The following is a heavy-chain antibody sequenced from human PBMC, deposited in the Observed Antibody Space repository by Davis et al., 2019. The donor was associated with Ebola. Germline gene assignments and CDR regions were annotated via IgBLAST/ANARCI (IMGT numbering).Heavy chain of an antibody. Sequence: PSETLSLTCTVSGGSISSYYWSWIRQPPGKGLEWIGYIYYSGSTNYNPSLKSPVTISVDTSKNQFSLKLSSVTAADTAVYYCARYCSSTNCYEGEGAFDIWGQGTMVTVSS. D-gene: IGHD2-2*01. CDR1: GGSISSYY. J-gene: IGHJ3*02. CDR3: ARYCSSTNCYEGEGAFDI. V-gene: IGHV4-59*01. CDR2: IYYSGST.